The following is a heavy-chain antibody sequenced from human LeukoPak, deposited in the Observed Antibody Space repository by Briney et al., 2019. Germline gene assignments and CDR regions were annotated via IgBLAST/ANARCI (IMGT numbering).Heavy chain of an antibody. CDR3: AREGIAAAGASPYYYYYMDV. CDR1: GFTVSSNY. Sequence: GGSLRLSCAASGFTVSSNYMSWVRQAPGKGLGWVSVIYSGGSTYYADSVKGRFTISRDNSKNTLYLQMNSLRAEDTAVYYCAREGIAAAGASPYYYYYMDVWGKGTTVTVSS. D-gene: IGHD6-13*01. J-gene: IGHJ6*03. CDR2: IYSGGST. V-gene: IGHV3-66*02.